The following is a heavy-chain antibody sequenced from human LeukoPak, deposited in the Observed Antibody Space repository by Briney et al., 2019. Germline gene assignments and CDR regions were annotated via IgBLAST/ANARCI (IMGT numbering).Heavy chain of an antibody. CDR1: GYTFTAYY. D-gene: IGHD1-26*01. V-gene: IGHV1-2*02. CDR3: ARGLMSAVGVGYFDY. Sequence: GASVKVSCKASGYTFTAYYIHWVRQAPGQGLEWLGWINPNSGDTNYAQKFQGRVTMTRDTSITTAYMELSRLKSDDTAVYYCARGLMSAVGVGYFDYWGQGTLVTASS. CDR2: INPNSGDT. J-gene: IGHJ4*02.